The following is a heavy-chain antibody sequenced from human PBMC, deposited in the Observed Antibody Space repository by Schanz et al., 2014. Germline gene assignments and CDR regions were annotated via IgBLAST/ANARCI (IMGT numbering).Heavy chain of an antibody. CDR3: ARSNYYDINDYYNSFDC. D-gene: IGHD3-22*01. CDR2: IIPSLGLA. Sequence: QVQLVQSGPEVKKPGSSVKVSCQASGGTFSSFGINWVRQAPGQGLEWMGRIIPSLGLAKYEQKFQDKVTITADKSTSTAYMDLSSLRPEDTSVYYCARSNYYDINDYYNSFDCCGQGTLVTVSS. J-gene: IGHJ4*02. V-gene: IGHV1-69*02. CDR1: GGTFSSFG.